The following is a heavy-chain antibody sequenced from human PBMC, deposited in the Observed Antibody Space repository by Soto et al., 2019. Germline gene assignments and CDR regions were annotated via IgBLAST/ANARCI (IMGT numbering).Heavy chain of an antibody. V-gene: IGHV1-18*01. D-gene: IGHD2-15*01. CDR3: ASVERAGLYGSGGSCYPFGYGMDV. CDR2: ISAYNGNT. Sequence: QVQLVQSGAEVKKPGASVKVSCKASGYTFTSYGISWVRQAPGQGLEWMGWISAYNGNTNYAQKLQGRVTMTTDTPTSTADRELRSRSSDDTAVYYCASVERAGLYGSGGSCYPFGYGMDVGGQGTTVTVAS. CDR1: GYTFTSYG. J-gene: IGHJ6*02.